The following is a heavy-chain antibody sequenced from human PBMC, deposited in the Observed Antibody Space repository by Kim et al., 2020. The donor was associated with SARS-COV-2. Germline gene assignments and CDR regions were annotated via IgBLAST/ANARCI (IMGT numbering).Heavy chain of an antibody. V-gene: IGHV7-4-1*02. Sequence: YAQGFTGRFVFSLDTSVSTAYLQISSLKAEDTAVYYCARGASWLHQPFDYWGQGTLVTVSS. CDR3: ARGASWLHQPFDY. J-gene: IGHJ4*02. D-gene: IGHD5-12*01.